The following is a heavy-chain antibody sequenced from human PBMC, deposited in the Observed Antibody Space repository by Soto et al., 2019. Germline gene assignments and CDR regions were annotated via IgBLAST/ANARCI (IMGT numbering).Heavy chain of an antibody. V-gene: IGHV3-21*06. CDR1: FALSSYI. Sequence: FALSSYIVNCGRRTTGKGLEWVSSISSGSAYIKYADSVKGRFTISRDNANNLLYLQMSSLRVDDTAVYYCTRDQGGSYDSWFDPWGQGTLVTVS. D-gene: IGHD1-26*01. J-gene: IGHJ5*02. CDR3: TRDQGGSYDSWFDP. CDR2: ISSGSAYI.